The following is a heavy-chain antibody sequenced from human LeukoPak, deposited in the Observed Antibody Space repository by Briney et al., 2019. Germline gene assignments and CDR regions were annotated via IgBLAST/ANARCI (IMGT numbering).Heavy chain of an antibody. J-gene: IGHJ4*02. CDR2: ISSGGSIK. V-gene: IGHV3-48*03. CDR3: ARALKGDFDY. D-gene: IGHD3-16*01. Sequence: TGGSLRLSCAASGFTFSNYDMNWVRQAPGKGLEWVSHISSGGSIKYYADSLKGRFTISRDNAKNTLYLQMNSLRAEDTAVYYCARALKGDFDYWGQGTLVTVSS. CDR1: GFTFSNYD.